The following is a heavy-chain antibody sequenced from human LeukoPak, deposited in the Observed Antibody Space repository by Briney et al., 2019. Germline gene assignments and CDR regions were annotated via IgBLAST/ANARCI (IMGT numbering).Heavy chain of an antibody. J-gene: IGHJ4*02. CDR3: ASPAYYGGTPYYFDY. CDR1: GFTVSSNY. Sequence: GGSLRLSYAASGFTVSSNYMSWVRQAPGKGLEWVSVIYSGGSTYYADSVKGRFTISRGNSKNTLYLQMNSLRAEDTAVYYCASPAYYGGTPYYFDYWGQGTLVTVSS. D-gene: IGHD4-23*01. V-gene: IGHV3-66*02. CDR2: IYSGGST.